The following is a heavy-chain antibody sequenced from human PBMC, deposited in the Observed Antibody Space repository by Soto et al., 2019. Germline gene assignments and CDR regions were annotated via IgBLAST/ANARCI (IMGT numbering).Heavy chain of an antibody. D-gene: IGHD5-12*01. Sequence: QLQLQESGPGLVKPSETLSLTCTVSGGSISSSSYYWVWIRQPPGKGLEWIGSIYYSGSTYYNPSLKSRVTISVDTSKNQFSLTLSSVTAADTAVYYCARQSALGGYDYYFDYWGQGTLVTVSS. CDR3: ARQSALGGYDYYFDY. V-gene: IGHV4-39*01. J-gene: IGHJ4*02. CDR2: IYYSGST. CDR1: GGSISSSSYY.